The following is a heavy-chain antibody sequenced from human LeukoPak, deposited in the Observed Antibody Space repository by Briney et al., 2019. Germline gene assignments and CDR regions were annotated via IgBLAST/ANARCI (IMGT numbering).Heavy chain of an antibody. D-gene: IGHD4-17*01. Sequence: PGGSLRLSCAASGFIFDDYAMHWVRHAPGKGLEWVSLISGDGGNTYYADSVKGRFTISSDNSKNSLYLQMNSLRTEDTALYYCAKDMGHYGDYVGYWGQGTLVTVSS. V-gene: IGHV3-43*02. J-gene: IGHJ4*02. CDR2: ISGDGGNT. CDR1: GFIFDDYA. CDR3: AKDMGHYGDYVGY.